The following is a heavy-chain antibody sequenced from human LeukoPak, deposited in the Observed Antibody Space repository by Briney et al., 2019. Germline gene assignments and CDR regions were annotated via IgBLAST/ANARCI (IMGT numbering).Heavy chain of an antibody. CDR3: ARIYNWNEKY. D-gene: IGHD1-20*01. CDR2: IYYSGST. Sequence: PSETLSLTCTVSGGSISSGNYYWRWIRQPPGKGLEWIGYIYYSGSTYYNPSLKSRVTISVDTSNNQFSLKLSSVTAADTAVYYCARIYNWNEKYWGQGTLVTVSS. J-gene: IGHJ4*02. CDR1: GGSISSGNYY. V-gene: IGHV4-30-4*08.